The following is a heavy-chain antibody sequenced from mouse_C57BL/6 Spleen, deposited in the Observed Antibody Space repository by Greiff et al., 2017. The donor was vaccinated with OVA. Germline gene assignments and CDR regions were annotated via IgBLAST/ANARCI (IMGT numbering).Heavy chain of an antibody. CDR1: GYTFTSYN. J-gene: IGHJ3*01. V-gene: IGHV1-12*01. Sequence: QVQLQQSGAELVRPGASVKMSCKASGYTFTSYNMHWVKQTPRQGLEWIGAIYPGNGDTSYNQKFKGKATLTVDNSSSTSYMQLSSLTSEDSAVYFCARGDYYGSSPAWFAYWGQGTLVTVSA. D-gene: IGHD1-1*01. CDR3: ARGDYYGSSPAWFAY. CDR2: IYPGNGDT.